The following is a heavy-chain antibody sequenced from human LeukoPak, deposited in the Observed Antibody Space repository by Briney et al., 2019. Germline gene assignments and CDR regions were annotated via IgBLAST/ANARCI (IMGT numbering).Heavy chain of an antibody. CDR2: INANNGDT. CDR1: GYTFAGYY. J-gene: IGHJ5*02. Sequence: EAPVKVSCKASGYTFAGYYIHWVRQAPGQGLEWMGWINANNGDTNYAQKFQGRVTMTRDTSISTAYIDLSRLTSDDTAVYYCAKGLSTGWFDPWGQGSRVTVSS. V-gene: IGHV1-2*02. D-gene: IGHD2-2*01. CDR3: AKGLSTGWFDP.